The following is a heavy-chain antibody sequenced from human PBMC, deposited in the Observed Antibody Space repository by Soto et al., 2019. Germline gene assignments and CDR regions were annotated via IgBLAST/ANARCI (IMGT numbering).Heavy chain of an antibody. CDR1: GDSVSSNSAA. CDR2: TYYRSKWYN. CDR3: ARVPSSSLGSYYYYGMDV. Sequence: PSQTLSLTCAISGDSVSSNSAAWNWIRQSPSRGLEWLGRTYYRSKWYNDYAVSVKSRITINPDTSKNQFSLQLNSVTPEDTAVYYCARVPSSSLGSYYYYGMDVWGQGTTVTVSS. D-gene: IGHD6-6*01. V-gene: IGHV6-1*01. J-gene: IGHJ6*02.